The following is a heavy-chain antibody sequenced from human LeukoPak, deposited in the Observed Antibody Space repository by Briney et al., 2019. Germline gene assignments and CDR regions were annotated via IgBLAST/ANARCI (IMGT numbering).Heavy chain of an antibody. CDR2: ISGSGGST. CDR3: AKVFRAVAEGVDY. D-gene: IGHD6-19*01. CDR1: GFTFRSYS. V-gene: IGHV3-23*01. Sequence: GGSLRLSCAASGFTFRSYSMNWVRQAPGKGLEWVSAISGSGGSTYYADSVKGRFTISRDNSKNTLYLQMNSLRAEDTAVYYCAKVFRAVAEGVDYWGQGTLVTVSS. J-gene: IGHJ4*02.